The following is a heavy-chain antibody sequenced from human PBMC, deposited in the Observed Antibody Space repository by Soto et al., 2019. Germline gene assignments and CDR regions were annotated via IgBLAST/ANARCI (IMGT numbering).Heavy chain of an antibody. V-gene: IGHV4-39*01. CDR3: ARQPDIYGDYGRYYFDY. D-gene: IGHD4-17*01. J-gene: IGHJ4*02. CDR2: IYYSGST. CDR1: GGSISSSSYY. Sequence: QLQLQESGPGLVKPSETLSLTCTVSGGSISSSSYYWGWIRQPPGKGLEWIGSIYYSGSTYYNPSLKSRVTISVDTSKNQFSLKLSSVTAADTAVYYGARQPDIYGDYGRYYFDYWGQGTLVTVSS.